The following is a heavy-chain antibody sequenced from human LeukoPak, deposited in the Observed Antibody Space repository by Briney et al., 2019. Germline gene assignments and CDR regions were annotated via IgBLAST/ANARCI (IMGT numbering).Heavy chain of an antibody. J-gene: IGHJ3*02. CDR2: ISYDGSNK. CDR1: GFTFSSYA. V-gene: IGHV3-30-3*01. D-gene: IGHD3-10*01. Sequence: GGSLRLSCAASGFTFSSYAMHWVRRAPGKGLEWVAVISYDGSNKYYADSVKGRFTISRDNSKNTLYLQMNSLRAEDTAVYYCARGIAGGAFDIWGQGTMVTVSS. CDR3: ARGIAGGAFDI.